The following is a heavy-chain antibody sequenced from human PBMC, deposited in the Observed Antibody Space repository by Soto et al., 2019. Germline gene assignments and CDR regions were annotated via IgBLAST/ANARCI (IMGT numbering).Heavy chain of an antibody. CDR2: INHSGST. Sequence: QVQLQQWGAGLLKPSETLSLTCAVYGGSFSGYYWSWIRQPPGKGLEWIGEINHSGSTNYNPSLKRRVTLSVETSKTHFPLKLSSVTAADTAVYYCARARKGPIVVVVDATAHVFRYFDLWGRGTLVTVSS. J-gene: IGHJ2*01. V-gene: IGHV4-34*01. D-gene: IGHD2-15*01. CDR3: ARARKGPIVVVVDATAHVFRYFDL. CDR1: GGSFSGYY.